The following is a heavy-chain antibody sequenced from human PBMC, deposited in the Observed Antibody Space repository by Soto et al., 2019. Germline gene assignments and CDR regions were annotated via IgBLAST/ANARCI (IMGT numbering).Heavy chain of an antibody. J-gene: IGHJ3*02. CDR2: ISRTGENT. D-gene: IGHD3-9*01. Sequence: EVQLLESGGGLVQPGGSLRLSCEASGFTFTSYALSWVRQSPGKGLEWVSAISRTGENTHYADSVKGRFTKSRDNSRTTLYLQMNSLRAEDTAVYYCVKLRTDWVNDAFEMWGQGTKVTVSS. CDR3: VKLRTDWVNDAFEM. CDR1: GFTFTSYA. V-gene: IGHV3-23*01.